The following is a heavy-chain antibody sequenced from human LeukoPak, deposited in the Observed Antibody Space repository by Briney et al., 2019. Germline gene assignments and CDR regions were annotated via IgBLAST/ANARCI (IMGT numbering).Heavy chain of an antibody. J-gene: IGHJ4*02. V-gene: IGHV5-51*01. D-gene: IGHD3-22*01. CDR2: IYPGDSDT. Sequence: GESLKISCKGSGYSFTSYWIGWVRQMPGKGLEWMGIIYPGDSDTRYSPSFQGQVTISADKSISTAYLQWSSLKASDTAMYYCARPRHYYDSSGYSFYYFDYWGQGTLVTVSS. CDR3: ARPRHYYDSSGYSFYYFDY. CDR1: GYSFTSYW.